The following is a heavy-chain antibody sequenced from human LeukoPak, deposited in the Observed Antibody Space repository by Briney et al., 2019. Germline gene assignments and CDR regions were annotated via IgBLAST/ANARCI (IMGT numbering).Heavy chain of an antibody. CDR2: ISSSGSTI. CDR1: VFTFSSYE. D-gene: IGHD5-18*01. J-gene: IGHJ6*02. CDR3: ARPLQYTAMDHYYGMDV. Sequence: PGGSLRLSCAASVFTFSSYEMNWVRQAPGKGLEWVSYISSSGSTIYYADSVKGRFTISRDNAKNSLYLQMNSLRAEDTAVYYCARPLQYTAMDHYYGMDVWGQGTTVTVSS. V-gene: IGHV3-48*03.